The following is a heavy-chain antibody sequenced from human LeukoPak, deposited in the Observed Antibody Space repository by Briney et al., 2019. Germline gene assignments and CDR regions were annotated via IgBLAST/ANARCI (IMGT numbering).Heavy chain of an antibody. CDR2: ISSSSSYT. V-gene: IGHV3-11*06. CDR3: ARDGDYGDYDFDY. D-gene: IGHD4-17*01. Sequence: GGSLRLSCAASGFTFSDYYMSWIRQSPGKGLEWVSYISSSSSYTNYADSVKGRFTISRDNAKNSLYLQMNSLRAEDTAVYYCARDGDYGDYDFDYWGQGTLVTVSS. J-gene: IGHJ4*02. CDR1: GFTFSDYY.